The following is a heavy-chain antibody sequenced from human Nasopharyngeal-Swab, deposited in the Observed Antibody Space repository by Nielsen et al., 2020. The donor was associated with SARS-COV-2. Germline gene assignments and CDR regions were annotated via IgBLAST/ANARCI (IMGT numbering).Heavy chain of an antibody. Sequence: SETLSLTCTVSGGSISSSSYYWGSIRQPPGKGLEWIGSIYYSGSTYYNPSLKSRVTISVDTSKNQFSLKLSSVTAADTAVYYCARGGSSWYIDYYGMDVWGQGTTVTVSS. J-gene: IGHJ6*02. CDR2: IYYSGST. CDR1: GGSISSSSYY. D-gene: IGHD6-13*01. V-gene: IGHV4-39*07. CDR3: ARGGSSWYIDYYGMDV.